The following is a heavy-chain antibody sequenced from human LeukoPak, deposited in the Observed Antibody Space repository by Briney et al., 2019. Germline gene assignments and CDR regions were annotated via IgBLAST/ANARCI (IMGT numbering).Heavy chain of an antibody. CDR3: AKEGLYDYSNYYFDY. CDR1: GFTLSSYA. Sequence: PGGSLRLSCAASGFTLSSYAMSWVRQAPGKGLEWVSAISGSGGSTYYADSVKGRFTNSRDNSKNTLYLQMNSLRAEDTAVYYCAKEGLYDYSNYYFDYWGQGTLVTVSS. D-gene: IGHD4-11*01. V-gene: IGHV3-23*01. J-gene: IGHJ4*02. CDR2: ISGSGGST.